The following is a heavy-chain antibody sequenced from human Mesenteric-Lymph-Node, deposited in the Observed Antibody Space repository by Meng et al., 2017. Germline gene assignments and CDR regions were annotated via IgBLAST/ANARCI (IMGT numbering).Heavy chain of an antibody. Sequence: QLQLQQLGAGLLKASETLSVTCAVYGGSLSGYYWSWIRQPPGKGLEWIGEINHSGNFKKKSSLESRVTISVDTSKNEFSLKLKSVTAADTAVYYCARERGGMASSTFLPFLDYWGQGSLVTVSS. CDR2: INHSGNF. CDR3: ARERGGMASSTFLPFLDY. D-gene: IGHD2/OR15-2a*01. J-gene: IGHJ4*02. V-gene: IGHV4-34*01. CDR1: GGSLSGYY.